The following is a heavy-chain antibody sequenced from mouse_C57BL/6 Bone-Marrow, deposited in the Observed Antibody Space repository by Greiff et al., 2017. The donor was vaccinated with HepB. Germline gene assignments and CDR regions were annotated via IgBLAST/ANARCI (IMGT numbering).Heavy chain of an antibody. J-gene: IGHJ4*01. Sequence: VQLQQSGAELVRPGASVKLSCKASGYTFTDYYINWVKQRPGQGLEWIARIYPGSGNTYYNEKFKGKATLTAEKSSSTAYMQLSSLTSEDSAVYFCARRLPPYYYAMDYWGQGTSVTVSS. D-gene: IGHD2-2*01. CDR1: GYTFTDYY. V-gene: IGHV1-76*01. CDR3: ARRLPPYYYAMDY. CDR2: IYPGSGNT.